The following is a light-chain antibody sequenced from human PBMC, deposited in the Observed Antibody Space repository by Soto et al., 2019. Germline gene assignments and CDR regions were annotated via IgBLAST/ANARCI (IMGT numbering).Light chain of an antibody. CDR3: QQYNNWPVT. CDR2: DAS. CDR1: QSVSSY. V-gene: IGKV3-11*01. Sequence: EIVLTQSPGTLSLSPGERATLSCRASQSVSSYLAWYQQKPGQAPRLLIYDASNRATGIPARFSGSGSGTDFTLTISSLEPEDFAVYYCQQYNNWPVTFGGGTKVDIK. J-gene: IGKJ4*01.